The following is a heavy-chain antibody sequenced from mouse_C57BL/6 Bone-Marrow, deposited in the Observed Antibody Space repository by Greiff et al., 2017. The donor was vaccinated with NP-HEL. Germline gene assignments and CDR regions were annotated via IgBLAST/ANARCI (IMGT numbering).Heavy chain of an antibody. Sequence: QVQLQQSGAELVKPGASVKLSCKASGYTFTTYSIEWMQQNHGKSLEWIGNFHPYNDDTKSNEKFNVKATLTVAKSSSTVYLELSRLTTDDSAVYYCARQDYDRDYWYFDVWGTGTTVTVSS. CDR1: GYTFTTYS. V-gene: IGHV1-47*01. CDR3: ARQDYDRDYWYFDV. D-gene: IGHD2-4*01. J-gene: IGHJ1*03. CDR2: FHPYNDDT.